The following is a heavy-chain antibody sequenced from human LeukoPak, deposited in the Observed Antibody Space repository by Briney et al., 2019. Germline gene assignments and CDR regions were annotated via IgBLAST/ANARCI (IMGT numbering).Heavy chain of an antibody. D-gene: IGHD5-12*01. CDR1: GYSISSGYF. CDR2: IYHIGNT. CDR3: ARVGWLRPRANYYYYYMDV. V-gene: IGHV4-38-2*01. Sequence: SETLSLTCDVSGYSISSGYFWGWIRQPPGKGLEWIGSIYHIGNTYQNPSLKSRVTISRDTSKNQFSLKLSSVTAADTAVYYCARVGWLRPRANYYYYYMDVWGKGTTVTVSS. J-gene: IGHJ6*03.